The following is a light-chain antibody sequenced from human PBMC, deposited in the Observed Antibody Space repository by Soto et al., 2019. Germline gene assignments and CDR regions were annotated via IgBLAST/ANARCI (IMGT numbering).Light chain of an antibody. CDR1: SSDVGGYNY. J-gene: IGLJ2*01. Sequence: QSALTQPASVSGSPGQSITISCTGTSSDVGGYNYVSWYQQHPGKAPKLMIYDDNNRPSGVSNRFSGSKSGNTASLTIYGLQAEDEADYYCSSYTSSSTVFGGGTKVTVL. CDR3: SSYTSSSTV. CDR2: DDN. V-gene: IGLV2-14*01.